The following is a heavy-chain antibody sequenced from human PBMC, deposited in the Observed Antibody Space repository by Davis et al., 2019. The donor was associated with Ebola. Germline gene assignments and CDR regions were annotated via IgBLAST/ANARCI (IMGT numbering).Heavy chain of an antibody. D-gene: IGHD2-15*01. J-gene: IGHJ5*02. V-gene: IGHV4-61*01. CDR1: GGSVSSGSYY. CDR3: ARGHTRFDP. Sequence: PSETLSLTCTVSGGSVSSGSYYWSWIRQPPGKGLEWIGYIYYSGSTNYNPSLKSRVTMSVDTSKNQFSLKLSSVTAADTAVYYCARGHTRFDPWGQGTLVTVSS. CDR2: IYYSGST.